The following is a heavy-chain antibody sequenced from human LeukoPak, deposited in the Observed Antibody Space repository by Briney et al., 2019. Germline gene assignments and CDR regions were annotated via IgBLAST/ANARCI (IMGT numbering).Heavy chain of an antibody. V-gene: IGHV4-59*01. CDR3: ARHYNYGDRFDY. CDR2: ISYSGGT. J-gene: IGHJ4*02. CDR1: GGSISSYY. Sequence: SETLSLTYTVSGGSISSYYRSWIRQPPGKGLEWIGYISYSGGTNYNPSLKSRLTISRDTSKNQFSLKLSSVTAADTAVYYCARHYNYGDRFDYWGQGTLVTVSS. D-gene: IGHD4-17*01.